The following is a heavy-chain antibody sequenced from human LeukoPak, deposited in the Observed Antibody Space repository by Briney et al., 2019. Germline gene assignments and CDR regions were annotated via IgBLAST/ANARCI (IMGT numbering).Heavy chain of an antibody. D-gene: IGHD4-17*01. CDR2: IYTSGST. CDR3: ARENGDYDY. Sequence: TLSLTCTVSGGSISSGSYYWSWIRQPAGKGLEWIGRIYTSGSTDYNPSLKSRVTISVDTSKNQFSLKLSSVTAADTAVYYCARENGDYDYWGQGTLVTASS. CDR1: GGSISSGSYY. J-gene: IGHJ4*02. V-gene: IGHV4-61*02.